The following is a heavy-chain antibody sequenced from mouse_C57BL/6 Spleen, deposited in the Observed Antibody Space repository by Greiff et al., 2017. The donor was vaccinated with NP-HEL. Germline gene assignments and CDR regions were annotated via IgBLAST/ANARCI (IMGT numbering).Heavy chain of an antibody. J-gene: IGHJ3*01. D-gene: IGHD4-1*01. CDR1: GYTFTDYE. CDR3: TRGNWDRAWFAY. Sequence: QVQLQQSGAELVRPGASVTLSCKASGYTFTDYEMHWVKQTPVHGLEWIGAIDPETGGTAYNQKFKGKAILTADKSSSTAYMELRSLTSEDSAVYYCTRGNWDRAWFAYWGQGTLVTVSA. V-gene: IGHV1-15*01. CDR2: IDPETGGT.